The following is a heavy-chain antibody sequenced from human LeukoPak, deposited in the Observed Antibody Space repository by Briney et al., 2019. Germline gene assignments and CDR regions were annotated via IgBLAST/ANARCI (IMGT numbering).Heavy chain of an antibody. CDR2: IFGNGEGK. CDR3: AKDRIPDGLYSIDY. Sequence: PGGSLRLSCTASGFAFGTYAMNWVRQAPAKGLEWVAVIFGNGEGKNYADSVKGRFTISRDNSKNTLFLQMNSLRAEDTAIYYCAKDRIPDGLYSIDYWGQGALVTVSS. D-gene: IGHD2-15*01. CDR1: GFAFGTYA. V-gene: IGHV3-23*01. J-gene: IGHJ4*02.